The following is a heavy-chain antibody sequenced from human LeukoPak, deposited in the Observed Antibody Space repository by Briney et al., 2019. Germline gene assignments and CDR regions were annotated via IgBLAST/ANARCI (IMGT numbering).Heavy chain of an antibody. CDR3: ASATKIDY. CDR1: GFTFSNYS. J-gene: IGHJ4*02. V-gene: IGHV3-21*01. D-gene: IGHD5-12*01. Sequence: GGSLRLSCAVSGFTFSNYSMNWVRQAPGKGLEWVSSISSGSTYMYYADSVEGRFTISRDNAKNSLYLQMNSLRVEDTAVYYCASATKIDYWGQGTLVTVSS. CDR2: ISSGSTYM.